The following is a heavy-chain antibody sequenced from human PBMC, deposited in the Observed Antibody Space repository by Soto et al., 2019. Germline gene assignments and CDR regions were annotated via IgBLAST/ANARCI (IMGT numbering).Heavy chain of an antibody. J-gene: IGHJ4*02. CDR3: ARSQAPGVRGVIYGYFDY. CDR1: GFTFSSYA. CDR2: ISYDGSNK. V-gene: IGHV3-30-3*01. Sequence: PWGSLRLSCVASGFTFSSYAMHWVRQAPGKGLEWVAVISYDGSNKYYADSVKGRFTISRDNSKNTLYLQMNSLRAEDTAVYYCARSQAPGVRGVIYGYFDYWGQGTLVTVSS. D-gene: IGHD3-10*01.